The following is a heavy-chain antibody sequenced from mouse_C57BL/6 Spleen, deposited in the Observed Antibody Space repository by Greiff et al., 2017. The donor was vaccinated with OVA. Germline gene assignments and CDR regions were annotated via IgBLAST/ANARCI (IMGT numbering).Heavy chain of an antibody. V-gene: IGHV1-80*01. J-gene: IGHJ4*01. CDR3: SRDGYDGYAMDY. CDR2: IYPGDGDT. Sequence: QVQLQESGAELVKPGASVKISCKASGYAFSSYWMNWVKQRPGKGLEWIGQIYPGDGDTNYNGKFKGKATLTADKSSSTAYMQLSSLTSEDSAVYFCSRDGYDGYAMDYRGQGTSVTVSS. CDR1: GYAFSSYW. D-gene: IGHD2-2*01.